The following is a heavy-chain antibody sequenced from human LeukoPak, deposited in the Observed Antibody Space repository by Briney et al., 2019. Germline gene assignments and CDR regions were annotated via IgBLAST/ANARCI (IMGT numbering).Heavy chain of an antibody. CDR1: GGSISSYY. CDR3: ARGARPGGMIDY. V-gene: IGHV4-59*01. CDR2: IYYSGST. J-gene: IGHJ4*02. Sequence: PSETLSLTCTVSGGSISSYYWSWIRQPPGKGLEWIGYIYYSGSTNYNPSLKSRVTISVDTSKNQFSLKLSSVTAADTAVYYRARGARPGGMIDYWGQGTLVTVSS. D-gene: IGHD3-16*01.